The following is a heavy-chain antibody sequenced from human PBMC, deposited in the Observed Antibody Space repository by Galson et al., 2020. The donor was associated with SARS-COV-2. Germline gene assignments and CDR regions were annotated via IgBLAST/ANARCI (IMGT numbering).Heavy chain of an antibody. CDR2: INGDGSTT. CDR1: GFTFINYW. V-gene: IGHV3-74*01. J-gene: IGHJ5*02. Sequence: ALHGESLKISCAASGFTFINYWMHWVRQVPGKGLVWVSRINGDGSTTGYVDSVKGRFTIFRDNAKNTLYLQMNSLRADDTAVYYCARDRLGHYWFDPWGQGTLVTVSS. D-gene: IGHD3-3*01. CDR3: ARDRLGHYWFDP.